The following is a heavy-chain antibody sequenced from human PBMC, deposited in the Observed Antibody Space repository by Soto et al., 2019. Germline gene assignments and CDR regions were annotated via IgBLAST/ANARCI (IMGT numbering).Heavy chain of an antibody. V-gene: IGHV1-69*10. CDR1: GGTLSSYA. D-gene: IGHD3-10*01. CDR2: IIPIFGIA. Sequence: ASVKVSCKASGGTLSSYAISWVRQAPGQGLEWMGGIIPIFGIANYAQKFQGRVTITADKSTSTAYMELSSLRSEDTAVYYCATYYYGSGSYYYFDYWGQGTLVTVSS. CDR3: ATYYYGSGSYYYFDY. J-gene: IGHJ4*02.